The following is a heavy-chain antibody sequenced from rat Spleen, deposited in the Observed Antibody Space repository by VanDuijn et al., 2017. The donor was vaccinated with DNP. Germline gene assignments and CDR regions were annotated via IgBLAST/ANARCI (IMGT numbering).Heavy chain of an antibody. J-gene: IGHJ2*01. V-gene: IGHV5-31*01. CDR2: ITNTGDNT. CDR1: GFTFNNYW. D-gene: IGHD5-1*01. Sequence: EVKLVESGGGLVQPGRSLKLSCVASGFTFNNYWMIWIRQAPGKGLEWVASITNTGDNTFYPDSVKGRFTISRDNAKSTLYLQMNSLRSEDTATYYCTNNWELYNWGHGVMVTVSS. CDR3: TNNWELYN.